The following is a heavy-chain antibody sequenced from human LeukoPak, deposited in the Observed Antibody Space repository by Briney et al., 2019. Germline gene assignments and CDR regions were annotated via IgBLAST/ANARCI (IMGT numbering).Heavy chain of an antibody. V-gene: IGHV3-30*18. D-gene: IGHD6-19*01. CDR3: AKDYRGWYEGGAFDV. CDR1: IISFNSYG. J-gene: IGHJ3*01. CDR2: ISYDGSNK. Sequence: GGSLRLSCAASIISFNSYGMHWVRQAPGKGLEWVALISYDGSNKYYADSVKGRFTVSRDNSKNTLYLQMNSLRAEDMAVYYCAKDYRGWYEGGAFDVWGQGTMVTVSA.